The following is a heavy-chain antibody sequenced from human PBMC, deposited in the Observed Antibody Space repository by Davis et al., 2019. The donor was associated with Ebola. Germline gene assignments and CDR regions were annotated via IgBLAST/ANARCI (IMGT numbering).Heavy chain of an antibody. Sequence: ASVKVSCKASGYTFTSYGISWVRQAPGQGLEWMGWISAYNGNTNYAQKLQGRVTMTTDTSTSTAYMELRSLRSDDTAVYYCARSTPSYSRAYWFDPWGQGTLVTVSS. CDR3: ARSTPSYSRAYWFDP. J-gene: IGHJ5*02. CDR2: ISAYNGNT. V-gene: IGHV1-18*01. CDR1: GYTFTSYG. D-gene: IGHD6-13*01.